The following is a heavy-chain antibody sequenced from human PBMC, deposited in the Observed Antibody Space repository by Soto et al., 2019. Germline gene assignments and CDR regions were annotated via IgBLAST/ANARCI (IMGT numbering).Heavy chain of an antibody. CDR1: GYTFTGYY. CDR3: ARDRRIPRLGYYYGMDV. J-gene: IGHJ6*02. CDR2: INPNSGGT. Sequence: GASVKVSCKASGYTFTGYYMHWVRQAPGQGFEWMGWINPNSGGTNYAQKFQGWVTMTRDTSISTAYMELSRLRSDDTAVYYCARDRRIPRLGYYYGMDVWGQGTTVTVSS. D-gene: IGHD2-2*02. V-gene: IGHV1-2*04.